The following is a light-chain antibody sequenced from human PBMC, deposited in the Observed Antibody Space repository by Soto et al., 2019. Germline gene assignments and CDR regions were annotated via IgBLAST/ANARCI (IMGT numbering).Light chain of an antibody. Sequence: DTVMTQSPATLSVSLGERATLSCRASQSISNNLAWFQQKPGQAPSLLIYGASKRATGVPARFSGSGSGTEFTLTIRSLQSEDFAVYYCQQFDNWPLTFGGGTKVDI. CDR3: QQFDNWPLT. CDR2: GAS. CDR1: QSISNN. V-gene: IGKV3-15*01. J-gene: IGKJ4*01.